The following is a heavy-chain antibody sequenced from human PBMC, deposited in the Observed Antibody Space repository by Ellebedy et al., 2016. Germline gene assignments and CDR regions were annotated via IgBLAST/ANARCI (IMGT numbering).Heavy chain of an antibody. V-gene: IGHV5-51*01. Sequence: GESLKISXKGSGYSFTSYWIGWVRQMPGKGLEWMGIIYPGDSDTRYSPSFQGQVTISADKSISTAYLQWSSLKASDTAMYYCARHWGLGPIVGAIRYWGQGTLVTVSS. D-gene: IGHD1-26*01. CDR3: ARHWGLGPIVGAIRY. J-gene: IGHJ4*02. CDR2: IYPGDSDT. CDR1: GYSFTSYW.